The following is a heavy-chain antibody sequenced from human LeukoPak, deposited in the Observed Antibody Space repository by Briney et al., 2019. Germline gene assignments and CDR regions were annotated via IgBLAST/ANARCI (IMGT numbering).Heavy chain of an antibody. J-gene: IGHJ4*02. D-gene: IGHD6-19*01. CDR2: IRYGVSNE. CDR3: ARGGEIAVAGTGFDY. CDR1: GFTFSNYG. V-gene: IGHV3-30*02. Sequence: PGGSLRLSCVASGFTFSNYGIHWVRQAPGKGLEWVAFIRYGVSNEYYADSVKGRFTISRDNSKNTLYLQMNSLRAEDTAVYYCARGGEIAVAGTGFDYWGQGTLVTVSS.